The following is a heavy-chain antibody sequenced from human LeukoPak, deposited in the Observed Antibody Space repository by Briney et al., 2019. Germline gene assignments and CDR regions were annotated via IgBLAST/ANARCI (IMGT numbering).Heavy chain of an antibody. CDR3: ARSFGD. CDR2: IKQDGSEK. J-gene: IGHJ4*02. CDR1: GFNFSSYW. Sequence: GGSLRLSCAVSGFNFSSYWMSWVRQAPGRGLEWVANIKQDGSEKYYVDSVKGRFTISRDNAQNSLYLQVNSLRVEDTAVYYCARSFGDWGQGTLVTVSS. D-gene: IGHD3-16*01. V-gene: IGHV3-7*01.